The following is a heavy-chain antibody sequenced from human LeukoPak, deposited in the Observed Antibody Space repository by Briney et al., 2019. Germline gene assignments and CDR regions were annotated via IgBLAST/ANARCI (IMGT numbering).Heavy chain of an antibody. Sequence: KTSETLSLTCTVSGGSISTYYWSWIRQPPGKGLEWIAYIVYSASTNYNPSLKSRVTISVDTSKNQFSLKLSSVTAADTAVYYCARDSRRELLHAFDIWGQGTMVTVSS. CDR2: IVYSAST. V-gene: IGHV4-59*01. CDR1: GGSISTYY. D-gene: IGHD1-26*01. J-gene: IGHJ3*02. CDR3: ARDSRRELLHAFDI.